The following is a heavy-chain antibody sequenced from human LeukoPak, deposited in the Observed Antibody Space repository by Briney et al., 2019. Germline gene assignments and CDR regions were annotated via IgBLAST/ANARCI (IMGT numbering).Heavy chain of an antibody. CDR3: ARGPNSNQSGLDF. CDR1: GFSFSGHW. J-gene: IGHJ4*02. Sequence: GGSLRLSCTASGFSFSGHWMHWARQLPGKGLVWVSRISPTGSTTSYADSVKGRFTVYRDNAKNTLYMQVNNPRAEATDVYSCARGPNSNQSGLDFWGQGTLLTVSS. CDR2: ISPTGSTT. V-gene: IGHV3-74*01. D-gene: IGHD6-13*01.